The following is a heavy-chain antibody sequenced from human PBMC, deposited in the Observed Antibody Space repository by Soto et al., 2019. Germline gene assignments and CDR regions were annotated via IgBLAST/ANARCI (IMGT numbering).Heavy chain of an antibody. CDR3: ARGPLSGTAFDY. J-gene: IGHJ4*02. D-gene: IGHD1-1*01. Sequence: PSETLSLTCTVSGGSISSGDYYWSWIRQPPGKGLEWIGYIYYSGSTYYNPSLKSRVTISVDTSKNQFSLKLSSVTAADTAVYYCARGPLSGTAFDYWGQGTLVTVSS. V-gene: IGHV4-30-4*01. CDR2: IYYSGST. CDR1: GGSISSGDYY.